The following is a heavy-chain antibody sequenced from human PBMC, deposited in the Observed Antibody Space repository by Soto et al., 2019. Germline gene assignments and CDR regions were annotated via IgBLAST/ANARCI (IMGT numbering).Heavy chain of an antibody. CDR1: GFTFSSYS. V-gene: IGHV3-21*01. CDR3: ARDTGSTYYYYGLDV. CDR2: ISSSSSYI. Sequence: EVQLLESGGGLVTPGGSLRLSCAASGFTFSSYSMNWVRQAPGKGLEWVSSISSSSSYIYYADSVKGRFTISRDNAKNSLNLHMNSLGAEDTAVYYCARDTGSTYYYYGLDVWCQGTTGTVSS. D-gene: IGHD1-7*01. J-gene: IGHJ6*02.